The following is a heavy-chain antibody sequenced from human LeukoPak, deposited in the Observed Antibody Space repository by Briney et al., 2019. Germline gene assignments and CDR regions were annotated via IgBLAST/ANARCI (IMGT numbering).Heavy chain of an antibody. CDR3: TRSSDSSGYRAFDI. V-gene: IGHV3-72*01. CDR2: TRNKANSYTT. J-gene: IGHJ3*02. CDR1: GFTFSDQY. Sequence: GGSLRLSCAASGFTFSDQYMAWVRQAPGKGLEWVARTRNKANSYTTEYAASAKGRFTISRDVSKNSLYLQMNSLKTEDTAVYYCTRSSDSSGYRAFDIWGQGTMVTVSS. D-gene: IGHD3-22*01.